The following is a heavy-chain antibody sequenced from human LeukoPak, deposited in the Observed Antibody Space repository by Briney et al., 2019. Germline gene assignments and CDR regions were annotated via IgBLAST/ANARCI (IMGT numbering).Heavy chain of an antibody. D-gene: IGHD3-16*02. Sequence: GASVKVSCKASGYTFTGYYMHWGRQAPGQGLEWMGWINPNSGDTNYAQKCQGRVTMTRDTSISTAYMELSRLRSDDTAVYYCARGFIDYFWGSCRLNWFDPWGQGTLVTVSS. V-gene: IGHV1-2*02. CDR1: GYTFTGYY. CDR3: ARGFIDYFWGSCRLNWFDP. J-gene: IGHJ5*02. CDR2: INPNSGDT.